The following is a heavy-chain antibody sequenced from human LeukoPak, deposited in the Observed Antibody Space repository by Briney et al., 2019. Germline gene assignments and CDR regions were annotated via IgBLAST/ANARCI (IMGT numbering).Heavy chain of an antibody. V-gene: IGHV1-69*04. CDR3: ARGYSYGYFDY. D-gene: IGHD5-18*01. Sequence: SVKVSCKASGYTFTSYYMHWVRQAPGQGLEWMGRIIPILGIANYAQKFQGRVTITADKSTSTAYMELSSLRSEDTAVYYCARGYSYGYFDYWGQGTLVTVSS. CDR1: GYTFTSYY. CDR2: IIPILGIA. J-gene: IGHJ4*02.